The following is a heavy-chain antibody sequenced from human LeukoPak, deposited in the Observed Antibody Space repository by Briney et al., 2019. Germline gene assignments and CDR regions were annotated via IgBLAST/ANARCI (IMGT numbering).Heavy chain of an antibody. Sequence: ASEKVSCKASGYTFTSYDINWVRQATGQGLEWTGWMNPNSGNTGYAQKFQGRVTMTRNTSISTAYMELSSLRSEDTAVYYCARYDYVWGSYRYWGQGTLVTVSS. CDR2: MNPNSGNT. CDR3: ARYDYVWGSYRY. D-gene: IGHD3-16*02. J-gene: IGHJ4*02. CDR1: GYTFTSYD. V-gene: IGHV1-8*01.